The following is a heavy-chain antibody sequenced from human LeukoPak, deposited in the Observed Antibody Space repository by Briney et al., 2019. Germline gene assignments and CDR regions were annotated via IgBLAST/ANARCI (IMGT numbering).Heavy chain of an antibody. CDR1: GGSISSYY. CDR2: IYYSWRS. J-gene: IGHJ4*02. D-gene: IGHD5-12*01. V-gene: IGHV4-59*01. CDR3: ARALGGYDDPQNFDY. Sequence: SETLSLTCTVSGGSISSYYWSWIRQPPGKGLEWIGYIYYSWRSNYNPSLKSRVTISVDTSKNQFSLKLSPVTDADTAVYSCARALGGYDDPQNFDYWGQGTLVTVSS.